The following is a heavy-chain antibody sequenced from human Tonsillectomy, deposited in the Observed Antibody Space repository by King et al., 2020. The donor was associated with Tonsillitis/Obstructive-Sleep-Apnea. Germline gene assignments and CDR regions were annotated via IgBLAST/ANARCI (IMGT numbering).Heavy chain of an antibody. V-gene: IGHV3-64D*06. D-gene: IGHD4-17*01. J-gene: IGHJ3*02. CDR2: VSTNGGST. CDR1: GFTFSDYS. Sequence: VQLVESGGGLVQPGGSLRLSCSASGFTFSDYSMHWVRQAPGKGLEYVSGVSTNGGSTYYAASVKGRFTVSRDNSKNTRYLQMSSLRTEDTAVYYCVKGSSSYAPSDALDIWGQGTMVTVSS. CDR3: VKGSSSYAPSDALDI.